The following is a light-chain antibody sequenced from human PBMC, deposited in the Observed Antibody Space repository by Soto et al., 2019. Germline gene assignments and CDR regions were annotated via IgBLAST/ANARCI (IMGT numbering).Light chain of an antibody. CDR2: AAS. Sequence: DIQMTQSPSSVSASVGDRVTITCRASQGISSWLAWYQQKPGKAPNLLIYAASSLHSGVPSRFSGSGSVTDFTLTISSLQPEDFATYYCQQSYTTSITFGQGTRLEIK. J-gene: IGKJ5*01. CDR1: QGISSW. V-gene: IGKV1-12*01. CDR3: QQSYTTSIT.